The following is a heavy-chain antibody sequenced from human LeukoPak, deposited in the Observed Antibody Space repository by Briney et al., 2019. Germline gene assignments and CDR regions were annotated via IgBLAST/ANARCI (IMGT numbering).Heavy chain of an antibody. CDR1: RFTFSSTW. V-gene: IGHV3-15*01. Sequence: GGSLRLSCAASRFTFSSTWMSWVRQAPGKGLEWVGRIISNSGGGTTDYAAPVKGRFTISRDDSKNTLYLQMNSLKTEDTAVYYCATHSNTWLLWNWGQGTLVTVTS. CDR3: ATHSNTWLLWN. D-gene: IGHD2-21*01. CDR2: IISNSGGGTT. J-gene: IGHJ4*02.